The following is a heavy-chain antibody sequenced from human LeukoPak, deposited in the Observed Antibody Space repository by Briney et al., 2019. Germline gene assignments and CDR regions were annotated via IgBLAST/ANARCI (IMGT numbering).Heavy chain of an antibody. CDR1: GFTFSSYA. CDR2: ISSGSSYI. J-gene: IGHJ3*02. D-gene: IGHD1-7*01. CDR3: ASELELPPPGAFDI. Sequence: PGGSLRLSCAASGFTFSSYAMSWVRQAPGKGLEWVSSISSGSSYIYYADSVKGRFTISRDNAKNSLYLQMNSLRAEDTAVYYCASELELPPPGAFDIWGQGTMVTVSS. V-gene: IGHV3-21*01.